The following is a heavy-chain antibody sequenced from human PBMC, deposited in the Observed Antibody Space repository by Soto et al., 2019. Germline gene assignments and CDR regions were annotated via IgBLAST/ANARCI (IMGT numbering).Heavy chain of an antibody. CDR1: GYTFTSYY. D-gene: IGHD3-3*01. CDR3: ARAERLEWLFIDYYYGMDV. CDR2: INPSGGST. J-gene: IGHJ6*02. Sequence: ASVKVSCKASGYTFTSYYMPWVRQAPGQGLEWMGIINPSGGSTSYAQKLQGRVTMTRDTSTSTVYMELSSLRSEDTAVYYCARAERLEWLFIDYYYGMDVWGQGTTVTVSS. V-gene: IGHV1-46*01.